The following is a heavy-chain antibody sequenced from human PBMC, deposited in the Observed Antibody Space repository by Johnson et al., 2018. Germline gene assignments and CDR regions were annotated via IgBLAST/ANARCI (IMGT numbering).Heavy chain of an antibody. D-gene: IGHD2-2*01. J-gene: IGHJ6*03. CDR1: GFTFSSYA. CDR3: AREGALPAAMSYYYYDYMDV. V-gene: IGHV3-23*04. CDR2: ISGSGGST. Sequence: VQLVQSGGGLVQPGGSLGLSCAASGFTFSSYAMRWVRQAPGKGLEWVSAISGSGGSTYYADAVKGRLTLSRDKAKNSLYLQMNSLRAEDTAVYYCAREGALPAAMSYYYYDYMDVWGKGTTVTVSS.